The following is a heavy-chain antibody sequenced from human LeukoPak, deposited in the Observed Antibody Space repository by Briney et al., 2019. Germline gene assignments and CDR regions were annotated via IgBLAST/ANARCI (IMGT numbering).Heavy chain of an antibody. CDR3: AKDDGLHNFDY. J-gene: IGHJ4*02. Sequence: GGSLRLSCGASGFALSSNAMSWVRQAPGKGLEWVSAMGSNIYYADSVKGRFTISRDDSKNTLYLQMNSLRLEDTAVYYCAKDDGLHNFDYWGQGTLVTVSS. V-gene: IGHV3-23*01. D-gene: IGHD4-11*01. CDR2: MGSNI. CDR1: GFALSSNA.